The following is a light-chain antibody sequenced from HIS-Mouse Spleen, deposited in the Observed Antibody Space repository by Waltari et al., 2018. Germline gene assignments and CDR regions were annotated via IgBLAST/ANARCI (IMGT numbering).Light chain of an antibody. CDR1: ALPKNY. CDR2: EDS. Sequence: SYELTQPPSVSVSPGQTARITCSGDALPKNYAYWYQQKSGPAPVLVIYEDSKRPAGLPERVSGSSSGTMATLTISGAQVEDEADHYCYSTDSSGNHRVFGGGTKLTVL. V-gene: IGLV3-10*01. CDR3: YSTDSSGNHRV. J-gene: IGLJ2*01.